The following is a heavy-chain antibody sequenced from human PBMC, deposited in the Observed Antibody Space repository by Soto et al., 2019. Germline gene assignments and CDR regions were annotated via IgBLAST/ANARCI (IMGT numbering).Heavy chain of an antibody. J-gene: IGHJ4*02. CDR3: ATWYYYGSGSTRTGFDY. V-gene: IGHV5-51*01. D-gene: IGHD3-10*01. Sequence: RGSLKISCKGSGYSFTSYWIGWVRQMPGKGLEWMGIIYSGDSDTRYSPSFQGQVTISADKSISTAYLQWSSLKASDTAMYYCATWYYYGSGSTRTGFDYWGQGTLVTVSS. CDR1: GYSFTSYW. CDR2: IYSGDSDT.